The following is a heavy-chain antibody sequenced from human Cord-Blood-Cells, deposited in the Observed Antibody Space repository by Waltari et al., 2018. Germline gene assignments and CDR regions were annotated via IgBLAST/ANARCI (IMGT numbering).Heavy chain of an antibody. Sequence: EVQLVESGGGLVQPGGSLRLSCAAFGFTCSSFWFIWVSQAPGKGLEWVANKKQDGSEKYYVDSVKGRFTISRDNAKNSLYLQMNSLRAEDTAVYYCAREGEWELDYWGQGTLVTVSS. D-gene: IGHD1-26*01. CDR3: AREGEWELDY. J-gene: IGHJ4*02. V-gene: IGHV3-7*01. CDR2: KKQDGSEK. CDR1: GFTCSSFW.